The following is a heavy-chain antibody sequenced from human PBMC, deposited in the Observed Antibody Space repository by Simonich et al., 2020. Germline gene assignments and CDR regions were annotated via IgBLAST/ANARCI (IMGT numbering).Heavy chain of an antibody. Sequence: QVQLVQSGAEVKKPGASVKVSCKASGYTFTGYYMHWVRQAPGQGLEWMGWINPNSVGTNYAQKFQGRVTMTRETSISTAYMELSRLRSDDTAVYYCARSHIATAGTGYFQHWGQGTLVTVSS. CDR2: INPNSVGT. CDR3: ARSHIATAGTGYFQH. V-gene: IGHV1-2*02. D-gene: IGHD6-13*01. CDR1: GYTFTGYY. J-gene: IGHJ1*01.